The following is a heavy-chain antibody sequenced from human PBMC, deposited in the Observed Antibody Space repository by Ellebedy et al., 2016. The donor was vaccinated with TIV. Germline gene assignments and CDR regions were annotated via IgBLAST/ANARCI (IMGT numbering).Heavy chain of an antibody. J-gene: IGHJ4*02. D-gene: IGHD1-26*01. Sequence: GESLKISXAASGFTFSSYWMSWVRQAPGKGLEWVANIKQDGSEKYYVDSVKGRFTISRDNAKNSLYLQMNSLRAEDTAVYYCARGLVGATHWGQGTLVTVSS. CDR2: IKQDGSEK. V-gene: IGHV3-7*04. CDR3: ARGLVGATH. CDR1: GFTFSSYW.